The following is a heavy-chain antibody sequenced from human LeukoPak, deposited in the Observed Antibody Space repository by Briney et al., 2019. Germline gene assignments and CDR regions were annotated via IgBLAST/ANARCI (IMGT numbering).Heavy chain of an antibody. V-gene: IGHV4-61*01. J-gene: IGHJ6*02. Sequence: PSETLFLTCTVSGGSISSSTYSWTWIRQPPGKGLEWIGYIYYSGCTNYNPSLKSRVTISVDTSKNQFSLKLSSVTAADTAVYYCARVPLLKPHIAAAGTLGYYYYYGMDVWGQGTTVTVSS. CDR1: GGSISSSTYS. CDR2: IYYSGCT. D-gene: IGHD6-13*01. CDR3: ARVPLLKPHIAAAGTLGYYYYYGMDV.